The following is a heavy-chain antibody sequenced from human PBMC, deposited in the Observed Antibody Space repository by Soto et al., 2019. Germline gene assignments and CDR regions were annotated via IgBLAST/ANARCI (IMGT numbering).Heavy chain of an antibody. CDR1: GFTFSSYA. Sequence: PGGSLRLSCAASGFTFSSYAMHWVRQAPGKGLEWVAVISYDGSNKYYADSVKGRFTISRDNSKNTLYLQMNSLRAEDTAVYYCARDTAMVTGAYYGMDVWGQGTTVTVSS. V-gene: IGHV3-30-3*01. J-gene: IGHJ6*02. CDR2: ISYDGSNK. D-gene: IGHD5-18*01. CDR3: ARDTAMVTGAYYGMDV.